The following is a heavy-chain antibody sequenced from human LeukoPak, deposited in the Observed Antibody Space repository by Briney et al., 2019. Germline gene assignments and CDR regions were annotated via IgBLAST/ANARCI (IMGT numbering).Heavy chain of an antibody. J-gene: IGHJ3*02. CDR3: AREITFEAFDI. D-gene: IGHD3-16*01. Sequence: PGGSLRLSCAASGFTFSSYEMNWVRQAPGKGLEWVSSISISSNYIYYADSVKGRFTISRDNSKNTLYLQMNSLRAEDTAVYYCAREITFEAFDIWGQGTMVTVSS. CDR1: GFTFSSYE. CDR2: ISISSNYI. V-gene: IGHV3-21*01.